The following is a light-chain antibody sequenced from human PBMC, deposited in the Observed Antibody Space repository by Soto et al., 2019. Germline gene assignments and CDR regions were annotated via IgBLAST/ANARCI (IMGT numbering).Light chain of an antibody. CDR2: DAS. CDR1: QSIGSF. CDR3: QQRVNWPLT. Sequence: ELVFTQSPVTLSLSPGERATLSCRASQSIGSFLAWYQQKPGQAPRLLIYDASNRATGIPARFSGSGSGTDFTLTIGTLEPEDFAVYYCQQRVNWPLTFGGGTKVEIK. V-gene: IGKV3-11*01. J-gene: IGKJ4*01.